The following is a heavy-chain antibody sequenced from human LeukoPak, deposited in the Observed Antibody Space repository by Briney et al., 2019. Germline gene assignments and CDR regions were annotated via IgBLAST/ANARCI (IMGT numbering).Heavy chain of an antibody. CDR3: ASYDFWSHN. Sequence: GGSLMLSCAASGFTFSSYSMNWVRQAPGKGLEWVSSISSSSSDIYYADSVKGRFTISRDNAKNSLYLQMNSLRAEDTAVYYCASYDFWSHNWGQGTLVTVSS. CDR2: ISSSSSDI. CDR1: GFTFSSYS. J-gene: IGHJ4*02. V-gene: IGHV3-21*01. D-gene: IGHD3-3*01.